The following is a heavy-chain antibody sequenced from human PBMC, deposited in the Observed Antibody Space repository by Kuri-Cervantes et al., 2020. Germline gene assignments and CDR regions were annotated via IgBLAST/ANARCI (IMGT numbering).Heavy chain of an antibody. J-gene: IGHJ4*02. CDR2: ISSSSSYI. Sequence: GESLETSLAASGFTRSSYWMSWVRQAPGKGLEWVSSISSSSSYIYYADSVKGRFTISRDNAKNPLYLQMNSLRAEDTAVYYCARGGLGRDGYNFLYWGQGTLVTVSS. CDR1: GFTRSSYW. D-gene: IGHD5-24*01. V-gene: IGHV3-21*01. CDR3: ARGGLGRDGYNFLY.